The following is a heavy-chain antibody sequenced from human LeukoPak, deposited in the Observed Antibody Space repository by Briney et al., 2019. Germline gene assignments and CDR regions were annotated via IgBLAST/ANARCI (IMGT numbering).Heavy chain of an antibody. D-gene: IGHD3-22*01. Sequence: SETLSLTCTVSGGSISSSSYYWGWIRQPPGKGLEWIGEINHSGSTNYNPSLKSRVTISVDTSKNQFSLKLSSVTAADTAVYYCARGKWYYYDSSGPFDYWGQGTLVTVSS. V-gene: IGHV4-39*07. CDR2: INHSGST. CDR3: ARGKWYYYDSSGPFDY. CDR1: GGSISSSSYY. J-gene: IGHJ4*02.